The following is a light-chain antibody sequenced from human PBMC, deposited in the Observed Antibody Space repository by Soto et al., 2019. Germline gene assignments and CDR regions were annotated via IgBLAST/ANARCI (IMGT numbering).Light chain of an antibody. CDR3: QHYNSYSEA. V-gene: IGKV1-5*03. J-gene: IGKJ1*01. Sequence: DIQMTQSPSTLSVSLVDRVTITCRASQTISSWLAWYQQKPGKAPKLLIYKASTLKSGVPSRFSGSGSGTEFTLTISSLQPDDFATHYCQHYNSYSEAFGQGTKVDIK. CDR1: QTISSW. CDR2: KAS.